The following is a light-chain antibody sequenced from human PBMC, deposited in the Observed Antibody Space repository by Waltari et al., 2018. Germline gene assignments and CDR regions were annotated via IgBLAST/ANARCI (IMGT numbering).Light chain of an antibody. V-gene: IGLV1-47*01. CDR1: SSTTGSNF. CDR2: RNN. J-gene: IGLJ3*02. Sequence: QSVLTQPPSASGTPGQRVTISCSGSSSTTGSNFVYWYQQLPGTAPKLLLFRNNQRPSGVPDRFSGSKSGTSASLAISGLRSEDEADYYCAPWDDSLSGPGVFGGGTKLTVL. CDR3: APWDDSLSGPGV.